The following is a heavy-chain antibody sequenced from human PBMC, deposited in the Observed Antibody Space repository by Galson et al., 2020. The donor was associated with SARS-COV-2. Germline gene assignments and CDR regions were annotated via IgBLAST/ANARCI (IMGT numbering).Heavy chain of an antibody. Sequence: GGSLRLSCVASGFSFSSNWMHWVRQAPGKGLVWVSRINSDGSSATYADSVKGRFTISRDNAKNMLYLQVNNMRAEDTAVYYCARIFPGLEDYWGQGALVTVSS. CDR1: GFSFSSNW. CDR3: ARIFPGLEDY. D-gene: IGHD3-3*01. CDR2: INSDGSSA. J-gene: IGHJ4*02. V-gene: IGHV3-74*03.